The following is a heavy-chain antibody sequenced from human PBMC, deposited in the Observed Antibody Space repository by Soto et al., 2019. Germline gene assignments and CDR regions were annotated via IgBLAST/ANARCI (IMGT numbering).Heavy chain of an antibody. J-gene: IGHJ5*02. V-gene: IGHV3-23*01. D-gene: IGHD5-18*01. Sequence: GGSLRLSCAASGFTFSSYAMSWVRQAPGKGLEWVSAISGSGGSTYYADSVKGRFTISRDNSKNTLYLQMNSLRAEDTAVYYCAKGPLTRAYSYGYNWFDPWGQGTLVTVSS. CDR1: GFTFSSYA. CDR3: AKGPLTRAYSYGYNWFDP. CDR2: ISGSGGST.